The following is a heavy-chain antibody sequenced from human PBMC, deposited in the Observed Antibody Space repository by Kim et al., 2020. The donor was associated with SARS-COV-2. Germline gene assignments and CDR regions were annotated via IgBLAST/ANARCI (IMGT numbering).Heavy chain of an antibody. D-gene: IGHD3-10*01. J-gene: IGHJ5*01. CDR1: GGSISSYY. V-gene: IGHV4-59*13. CDR3: SREVRDYGSGRINWFDA. CDR2: IHYSGST. Sequence: SETLSLTCTVSGGSISSYYWSWIRQPPGKGLEWIGYIHYSGSTNYNPSLKSRVTISVDTSKNQSSLKLSSVTAADTAVYYCSREVRDYGSGRINWFDAWG.